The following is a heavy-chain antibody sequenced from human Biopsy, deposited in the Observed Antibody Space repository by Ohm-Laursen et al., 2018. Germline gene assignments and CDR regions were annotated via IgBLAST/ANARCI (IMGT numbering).Heavy chain of an antibody. J-gene: IGHJ6*02. CDR3: AKDKNDILTPGEGLDV. V-gene: IGHV3-21*04. CDR2: ISETSSHI. CDR1: RFTFSTYG. D-gene: IGHD3-9*01. Sequence: SLRLSCAASRFTFSTYGMHWVRQAPGKGLEWISYISETSSHIYDADSVKGRFTISRDNAENSLYLEMNSLRPEDTAFYYCAKDKNDILTPGEGLDVWGHGTTVTVSS.